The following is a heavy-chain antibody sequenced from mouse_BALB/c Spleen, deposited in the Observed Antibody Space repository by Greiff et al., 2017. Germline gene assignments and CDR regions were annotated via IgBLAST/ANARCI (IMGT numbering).Heavy chain of an antibody. V-gene: IGHV1S81*02. Sequence: QVQLQQSGAELVKPGASVKLSCKASGYTFTSYYMYWVKQRPGQGLEWIGEINPSNGGTNFNEKFKSKATLTVDKSSSTAYMQLSSLTSEDSAVYYCTRKVREAWFAYWGQGTLVTVSA. J-gene: IGHJ3*01. CDR1: GYTFTSYY. CDR2: INPSNGGT. CDR3: TRKVREAWFAY. D-gene: IGHD2-14*01.